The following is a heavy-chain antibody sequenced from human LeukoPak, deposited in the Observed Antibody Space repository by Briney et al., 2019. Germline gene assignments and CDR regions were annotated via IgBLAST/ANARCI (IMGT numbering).Heavy chain of an antibody. J-gene: IGHJ4*02. D-gene: IGHD5-18*01. Sequence: RGESLEISCKGSGYSFTSYWIGWVRQMPGKGLEWMGIIYPGDSDTRYSPSFQGQVTISADKSISTAYLQWSSLKASDTAMYYCARGGIEFRVGYSYGTADIDYWGQGTLVTVSS. CDR3: ARGGIEFRVGYSYGTADIDY. CDR1: GYSFTSYW. CDR2: IYPGDSDT. V-gene: IGHV5-51*01.